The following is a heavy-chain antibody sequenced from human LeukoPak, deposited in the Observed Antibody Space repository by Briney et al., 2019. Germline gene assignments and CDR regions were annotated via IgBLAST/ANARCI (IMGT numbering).Heavy chain of an antibody. Sequence: SQTLSLTCAISGDSVSSNSAAWNWIRQSPSRGLEWPGRTYYRSKWYNDYAVSVKSRITINPDTSKNQFSLQLNSVTPEDTAVYYCAREDFWSGYYTGIRDYYGMDVWGQGTTVTVSS. J-gene: IGHJ6*02. CDR3: AREDFWSGYYTGIRDYYGMDV. D-gene: IGHD3-3*01. CDR1: GDSVSSNSAA. CDR2: TYYRSKWYN. V-gene: IGHV6-1*01.